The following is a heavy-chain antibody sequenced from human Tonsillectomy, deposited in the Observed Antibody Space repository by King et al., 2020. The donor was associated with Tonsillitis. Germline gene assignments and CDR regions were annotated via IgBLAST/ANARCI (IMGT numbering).Heavy chain of an antibody. CDR1: GGSISSSNW. CDR3: AREAEFGSSRWHPFDY. V-gene: IGHV4-4*02. CDR2: IYHGGST. J-gene: IGHJ4*02. D-gene: IGHD3-3*01. Sequence: VQLQDSGPGLVKPSGTLSLSCAVSGGSISSSNWWSWVRQPPGEGLEWIGEIYHGGSTNYNPSLKSRLTISLDKSKNQFSLKLISVTPADTAVYYCAREAEFGSSRWHPFDYWGQGTLVTVSS.